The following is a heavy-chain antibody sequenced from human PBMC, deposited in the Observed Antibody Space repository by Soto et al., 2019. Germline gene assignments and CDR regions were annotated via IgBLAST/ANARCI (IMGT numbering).Heavy chain of an antibody. V-gene: IGHV3-15*01. Sequence: PGGSLRLSCAASGFTFSNAWMSWVRQAPGKGLEWVGRIKSKTDGGTTDYAAPVKGRFTISRDDSKNTLYLQMNSLKTEDTAVYYCTKSITIFGGVRKHYCSYRAVGGKGTTVTAPS. D-gene: IGHD3-3*01. J-gene: IGHJ6*03. CDR3: TKSITIFGGVRKHYCSYRAV. CDR2: IKSKTDGGTT. CDR1: GFTFSNAW.